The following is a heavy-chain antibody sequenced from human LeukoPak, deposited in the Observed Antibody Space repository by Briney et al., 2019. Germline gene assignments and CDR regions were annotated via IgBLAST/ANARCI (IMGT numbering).Heavy chain of an antibody. CDR2: ISGSGGST. V-gene: IGHV3-23*01. J-gene: IGHJ4*02. Sequence: GGSLRLSCAASGFTFSSYAMSWVRQAPGKGLEWVSAISGSGGSTYYADSVKGRFTISRDNSKDTLYLQMNSLRAEDTAVYYCANRVGIAAGGITSDYWGQGTLVTVSS. D-gene: IGHD6-13*01. CDR3: ANRVGIAAGGITSDY. CDR1: GFTFSSYA.